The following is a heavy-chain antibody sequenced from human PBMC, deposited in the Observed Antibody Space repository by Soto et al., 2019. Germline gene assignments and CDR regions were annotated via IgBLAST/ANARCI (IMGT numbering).Heavy chain of an antibody. CDR1: GASISSGDFH. CDR3: TRDSPPPPYFAYYGMDV. CDR2: IDFSGRT. J-gene: IGHJ6*02. D-gene: IGHD3-10*01. V-gene: IGHV4-31*11. Sequence: QVQLQESGPGLVKPSETLSLTCAVSGASISSGDFHWTWIRQRPGEGLEWIGYIDFSGRTYYNPSLRSRLSLSVDTSQNHFSLRLNSITAADTAVYYCTRDSPPPPYFAYYGMDVWGQGTTVTVSS.